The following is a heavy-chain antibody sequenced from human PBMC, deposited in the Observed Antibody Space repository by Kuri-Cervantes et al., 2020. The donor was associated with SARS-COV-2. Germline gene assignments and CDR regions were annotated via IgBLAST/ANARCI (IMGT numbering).Heavy chain of an antibody. Sequence: SLKISCAASGFTFSSYGMHWVRQAPGKGLEWVAVIWYDGSNKYYADSVKGRFTISRDNSKNTLYLQMNSLRAEDTAVYYCAREGVVGATTYYYYGMDVWGQGTTVTVSS. J-gene: IGHJ6*02. D-gene: IGHD1-26*01. V-gene: IGHV3-33*01. CDR2: IWYDGSNK. CDR3: AREGVVGATTYYYYGMDV. CDR1: GFTFSSYG.